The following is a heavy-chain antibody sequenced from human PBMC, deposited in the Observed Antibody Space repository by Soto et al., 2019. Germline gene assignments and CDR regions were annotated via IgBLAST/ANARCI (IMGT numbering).Heavy chain of an antibody. CDR1: GGSISSSY. D-gene: IGHD6-19*01. CDR3: ARSVVHQWLVHDAFDV. J-gene: IGHJ3*01. V-gene: IGHV4-59*01. Sequence: SETLSLTCTVSGGSISSSYWSWIRQSPGKGLEWIAYIYYSGTTNYNPSLESRVTISIDTSKNQFSLRLTPVTAADTAVYYCARSVVHQWLVHDAFDVWGRGTLVTVS. CDR2: IYYSGTT.